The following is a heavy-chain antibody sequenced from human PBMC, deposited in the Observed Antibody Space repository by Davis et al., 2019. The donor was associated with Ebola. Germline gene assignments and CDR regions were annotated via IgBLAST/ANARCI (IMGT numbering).Heavy chain of an antibody. Sequence: AASVKVSCKASGGTFSSYAISWVRQAPGQGLEWMGGIIPIFGTANYAQKFQGRVIVTEDTSTETAYMELTSLKFEDTAIYYCVTSRWFDPWGQGTLVTVSS. CDR1: GGTFSSYA. V-gene: IGHV1-69*06. J-gene: IGHJ5*02. D-gene: IGHD1-1*01. CDR3: VTSRWFDP. CDR2: IIPIFGTA.